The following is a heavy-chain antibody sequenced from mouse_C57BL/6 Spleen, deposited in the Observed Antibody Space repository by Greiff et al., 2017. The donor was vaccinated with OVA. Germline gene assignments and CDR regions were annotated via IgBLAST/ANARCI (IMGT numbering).Heavy chain of an antibody. D-gene: IGHD2-4*01. CDR2: IDPEDGDT. V-gene: IGHV14-1*01. CDR3: TTGDYDRAWFAY. Sequence: VQLKQSGAELVRPGASVKLSCTASGFNIKDYYMHWVKQRPEQGLEWIGRIDPEDGDTEYAPKFQGKATMTADTSSNTAYLQLSSLTSEDTAVYYCTTGDYDRAWFAYWGQGTLVTVSA. CDR1: GFNIKDYY. J-gene: IGHJ3*01.